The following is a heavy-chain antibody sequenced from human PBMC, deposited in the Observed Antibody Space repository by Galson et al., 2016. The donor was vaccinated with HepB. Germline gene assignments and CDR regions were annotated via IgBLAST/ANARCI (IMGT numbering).Heavy chain of an antibody. CDR3: ARDRQPYVWGSYRLLWYFDL. CDR2: IWYDGSSK. CDR1: GFTLSSYG. D-gene: IGHD3-16*02. Sequence: SLRLSCAASGFTLSSYGMHWVRQAPGKGLEWVAGIWYDGSSKYYAGSVKGRFTISRDNSKNTVSLQMNRLRGEDSAMYYRARDRQPYVWGSYRLLWYFDLWGRGTLVTVSS. V-gene: IGHV3-33*01. J-gene: IGHJ2*01.